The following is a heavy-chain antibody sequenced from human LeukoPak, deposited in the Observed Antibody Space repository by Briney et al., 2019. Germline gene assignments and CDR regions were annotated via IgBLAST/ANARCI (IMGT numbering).Heavy chain of an antibody. D-gene: IGHD1-1*01. CDR1: GFTVSSNY. J-gene: IGHJ3*02. Sequence: GGSLRLSCAASGFTVSSNYMTWVRQAPGKGLEWVSGIYSGGSTYYADSVKGRFTISRDNSKNTLYLQMNNLRAEDTAVYFCARGGTDGLDIWGQETMVTVSS. CDR2: IYSGGST. V-gene: IGHV3-66*01. CDR3: ARGGTDGLDI.